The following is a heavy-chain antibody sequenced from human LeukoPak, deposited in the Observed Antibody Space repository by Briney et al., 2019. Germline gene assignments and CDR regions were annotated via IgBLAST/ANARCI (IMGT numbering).Heavy chain of an antibody. V-gene: IGHV3-30*07. CDR1: GFTFNRYA. Sequence: PGGSLRLSCAVSGFTFNRYAMHWVRQAPDKGLEWVAVISYDGSNKYHADSVRGRFTISRDNSENTLYLQMNSLRAEDTAVYYCARGGIAPHWGQGTLVTVSS. J-gene: IGHJ4*02. CDR3: ARGGIAPH. CDR2: ISYDGSNK. D-gene: IGHD6-13*01.